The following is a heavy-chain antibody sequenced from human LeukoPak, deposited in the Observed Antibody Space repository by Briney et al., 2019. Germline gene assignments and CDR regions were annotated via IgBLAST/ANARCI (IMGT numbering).Heavy chain of an antibody. Sequence: PGGSLRLSCAGSGFIFSNYWVHWVRQAPGKELVWVARIDVVGTRTDYADSVGGRFTVSRDNAKNTIYLQMNSLTADDTAVYYCVRSMSGRNDFWGQGTVVSVSS. CDR3: VRSMSGRNDF. J-gene: IGHJ4*02. CDR1: GFIFSNYW. D-gene: IGHD3-3*01. CDR2: IDVVGTRT. V-gene: IGHV3-74*01.